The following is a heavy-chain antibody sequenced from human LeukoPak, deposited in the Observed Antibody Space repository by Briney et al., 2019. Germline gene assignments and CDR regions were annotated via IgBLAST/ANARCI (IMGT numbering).Heavy chain of an antibody. Sequence: SSETLSLTCTVSGGSISSYYWSWIRQPPGKGLEWIGYIYYSGSTNYNPSLKSRVTISVDTSKNQFSLKLSSVTAADTAVYYCARVAAGVVMYYFDYWGQGTLVTVSS. CDR2: IYYSGST. CDR3: ARVAAGVVMYYFDY. D-gene: IGHD6-13*01. V-gene: IGHV4-59*01. CDR1: GGSISSYY. J-gene: IGHJ4*02.